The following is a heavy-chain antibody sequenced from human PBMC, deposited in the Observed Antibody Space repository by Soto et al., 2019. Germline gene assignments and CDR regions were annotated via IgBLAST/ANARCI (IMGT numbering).Heavy chain of an antibody. Sequence: ASVKVSCKASGYTFTSYGISWVRQAPGQGLEWMGWISAYNGNTNYAQKLQGRVTMTTDTSTSTAYMELRSLRSDDTAVYYCTNGYSSSWSRGMDVWGQWTTVTVSS. D-gene: IGHD6-13*01. V-gene: IGHV1-18*04. CDR3: TNGYSSSWSRGMDV. CDR2: ISAYNGNT. J-gene: IGHJ6*02. CDR1: GYTFTSYG.